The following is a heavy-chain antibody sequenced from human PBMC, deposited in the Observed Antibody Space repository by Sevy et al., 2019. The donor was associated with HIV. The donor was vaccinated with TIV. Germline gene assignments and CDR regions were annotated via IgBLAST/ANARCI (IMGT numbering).Heavy chain of an antibody. Sequence: GGSLRLSCAATAFTFSSYDMHWVRQVAGKGLEWVSSIGLIGDTYFAGSVKGRFTISRDNVKNYLYLQMSSLRAGDTAVYYCARETAADAFDVWGQGTFVTVSS. CDR2: IGLIGDT. CDR3: ARETAADAFDV. V-gene: IGHV3-13*01. J-gene: IGHJ3*01. D-gene: IGHD6-13*01. CDR1: AFTFSSYD.